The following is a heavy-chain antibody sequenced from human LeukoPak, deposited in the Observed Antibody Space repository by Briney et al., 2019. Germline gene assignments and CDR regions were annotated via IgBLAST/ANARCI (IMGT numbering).Heavy chain of an antibody. Sequence: GASLRLSCAASGVTFSHFGMHWVRQAPGKGLEWVALISNDGGTQFYADSVKGRFTISRDNSKNTLYLQMDSLRPEDTAIYYCAKDKWGTTPLRNLDYWGQGTLVTVSS. J-gene: IGHJ4*02. CDR2: ISNDGGTQ. CDR1: GVTFSHFG. CDR3: AKDKWGTTPLRNLDY. V-gene: IGHV3-30*18. D-gene: IGHD1-7*01.